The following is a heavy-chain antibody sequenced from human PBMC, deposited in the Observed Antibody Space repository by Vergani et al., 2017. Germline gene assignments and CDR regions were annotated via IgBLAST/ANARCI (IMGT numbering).Heavy chain of an antibody. CDR3: ARDDYYDSSGYKGADAFDI. D-gene: IGHD3-22*01. J-gene: IGHJ3*02. CDR1: GFTFSDYY. CDR2: ISSSSSYT. V-gene: IGHV3-11*06. Sequence: QVRLVESGGGLVKPGGSLRLSCAASGFTFSDYYMSWIRQAPGKGLEWVSYISSSSSYTNYADSVKGRFTISRDNAKNSLYLQMNSLRAEDTAVYYCARDDYYDSSGYKGADAFDIWGQGTMVTVSS.